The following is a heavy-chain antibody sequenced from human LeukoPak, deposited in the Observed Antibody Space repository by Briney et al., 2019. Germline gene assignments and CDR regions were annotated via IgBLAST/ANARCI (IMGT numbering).Heavy chain of an antibody. Sequence: GRSLRLSCAASGFIFSHYGMLWVRQAPGKGLEWVAVIWSDGSNRFYADSVKGRFTISRDNSQKTLFLQMNSLRAEDTAIYYCARDAQRGFDYSNSLEYWGHGTLVTVSS. CDR2: IWSDGSNR. V-gene: IGHV3-33*01. D-gene: IGHD4-11*01. J-gene: IGHJ4*01. CDR1: GFIFSHYG. CDR3: ARDAQRGFDYSNSLEY.